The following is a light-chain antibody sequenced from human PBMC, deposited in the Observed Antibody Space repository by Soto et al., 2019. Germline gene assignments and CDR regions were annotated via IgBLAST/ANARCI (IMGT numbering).Light chain of an antibody. Sequence: QSVLTQPPSVPGAPGQRVTISCTGSTIGAGYDVHWYQQVPGTAPKLLIYGNSNRPSGVPDRFSASKSGTSASLAITGLQAEDEADYYCQSYDSSTVVFGGGTKVTVL. J-gene: IGLJ2*01. CDR1: TIGAGYD. CDR3: QSYDSSTVV. V-gene: IGLV1-40*01. CDR2: GNS.